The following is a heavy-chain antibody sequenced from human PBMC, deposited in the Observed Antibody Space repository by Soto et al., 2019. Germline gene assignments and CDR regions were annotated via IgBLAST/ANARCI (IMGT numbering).Heavy chain of an antibody. CDR1: GGSISSGGYY. D-gene: IGHD3-10*01. V-gene: IGHV4-31*03. Sequence: SETLSLTCTVSGGSISSGGYYWSWIRQHPGKGLEWIGYIYYSGSTYYNPSLKSRVTISVDTSKNQFSLKLSSVTAADTAVYYCARGALFRSYYYGSGSNRYYFDYWGQGTLVTVSS. CDR3: ARGALFRSYYYGSGSNRYYFDY. CDR2: IYYSGST. J-gene: IGHJ4*02.